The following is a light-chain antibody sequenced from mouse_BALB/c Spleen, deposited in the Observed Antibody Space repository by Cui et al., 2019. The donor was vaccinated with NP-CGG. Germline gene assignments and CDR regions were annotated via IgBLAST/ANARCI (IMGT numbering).Light chain of an antibody. V-gene: IGLV1*01. J-gene: IGLJ1*01. Sequence: QAVVTQESAPTTSPGETVTLTCRSNTGAVTNSNYANWVQEKPSHLFNGLIGGSNNRAPDVPARFSRALCVDKTVLSISEAQSEGKTIYFCALYGSKHWVFGGGTKLTVL. CDR2: GSN. CDR1: TGAVTNSNY. CDR3: ALYGSKHWV.